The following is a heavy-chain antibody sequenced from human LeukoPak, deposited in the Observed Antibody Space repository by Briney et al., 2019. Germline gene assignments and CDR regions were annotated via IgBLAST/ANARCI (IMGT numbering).Heavy chain of an antibody. D-gene: IGHD2-2*01. CDR1: GGSISSGGYY. V-gene: IGHV4-31*03. J-gene: IGHJ6*04. CDR3: ARGYCSSTSCYARSYYYYYGMDV. Sequence: PSETLSLTCTVSGGSISSGGYYWSWIRQHPGKALEWIGYIYYSGSTYYNPSLKSRVTISVDTSKNQFSLKLSSVTAADTAVYYCARGYCSSTSCYARSYYYYYGMDVWGKGTTVTVSS. CDR2: IYYSGST.